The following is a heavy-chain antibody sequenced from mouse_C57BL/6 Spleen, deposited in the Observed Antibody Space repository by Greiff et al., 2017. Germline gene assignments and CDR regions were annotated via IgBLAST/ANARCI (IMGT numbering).Heavy chain of an antibody. CDR2: IDPETGGT. V-gene: IGHV1-15*01. J-gene: IGHJ2*01. CDR1: GYTFTDYE. Sequence: QVQLQQSGAELVRPGASVTLSCKASGYTFTDYEMHWVKQTPVHGLEWIGAIDPETGGTAYNQKFKGKAILTADKSSSTAYMELRSLTSEDSAVYYCTTGVYDGSGGYWGQGTTLTVSS. D-gene: IGHD1-1*01. CDR3: TTGVYDGSGGY.